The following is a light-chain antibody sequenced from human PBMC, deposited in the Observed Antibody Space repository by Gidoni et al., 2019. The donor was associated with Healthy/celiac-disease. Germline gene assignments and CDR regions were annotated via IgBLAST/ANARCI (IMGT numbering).Light chain of an antibody. CDR3: QSDDSSLSGSGV. J-gene: IGLJ2*01. CDR2: GNR. V-gene: IGLV1-40*01. Sequence: QSVLTQPPSVSGAPGQRVTISCTRSSSNIGAGYDVHWYQPLPGTAPKLLIYGNRNRPSGGPDRISGSKAGTSASLAITGLQAEDEADYYCQSDDSSLSGSGVFGGGTKLTVL. CDR1: SSNIGAGYD.